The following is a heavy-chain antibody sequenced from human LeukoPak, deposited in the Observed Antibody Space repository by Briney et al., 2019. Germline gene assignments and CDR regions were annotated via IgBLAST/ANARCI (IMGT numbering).Heavy chain of an antibody. J-gene: IGHJ1*01. CDR2: ISSSSSYI. D-gene: IGHD6-13*01. V-gene: IGHV3-21*01. CDR1: GFTFSSYS. Sequence: GGSLRLSCAASGFTFSSYSMNWVRQAPGKGLEWVSSISSSSSYIYYADSVRGRFTISRDNAKNSLYLQMNSLRAEDTAVYYCARDWPTIAAAGTIPEYFQHWGQGTLVTVSS. CDR3: ARDWPTIAAAGTIPEYFQH.